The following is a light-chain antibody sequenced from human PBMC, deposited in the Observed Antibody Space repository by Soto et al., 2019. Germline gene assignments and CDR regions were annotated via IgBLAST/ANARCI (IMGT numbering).Light chain of an antibody. CDR1: QDVSNY. J-gene: IGKJ4*01. CDR3: KQYDNLQHT. CDR2: DAS. V-gene: IGKV1-33*01. Sequence: DVQMTHSPSSLSASVGDRVAITCQASQDVSNYLAWYQQTPGNAPKLLIYDASNLETGVPSRVSGSGSGKHFTFTISSLQPEDIATYYCKQYDNLQHTFGAGTKVDIX.